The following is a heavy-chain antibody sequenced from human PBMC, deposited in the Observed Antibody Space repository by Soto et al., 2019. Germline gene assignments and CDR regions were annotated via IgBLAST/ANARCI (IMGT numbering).Heavy chain of an antibody. D-gene: IGHD2-21*02. J-gene: IGHJ5*02. Sequence: SETLSLTCTFSCGSITDYSWVWIRQPAGKGLEWIGRIFSSGSTNYNPSLKGRITMLLDTSKNQFSLKLNSATATDTAVYFCARDQGVVVTADNWFDPWGQGILVTVSS. CDR1: CGSITDYS. CDR2: IFSSGST. V-gene: IGHV4-4*07. CDR3: ARDQGVVVTADNWFDP.